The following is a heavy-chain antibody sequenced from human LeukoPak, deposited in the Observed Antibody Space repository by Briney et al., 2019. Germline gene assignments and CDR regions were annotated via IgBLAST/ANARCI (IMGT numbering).Heavy chain of an antibody. J-gene: IGHJ6*02. CDR1: GFTFSSYA. CDR2: ISYDGSNK. D-gene: IGHD3-3*01. Sequence: PGGSLRLSCAASGFTFSSYAMHWVRQAPGKGLEWVAVISYDGSNKYYADSVEGRFTISRDNSKNTLYLQMNSLRAEDTAVYYCAREYYDFWSGYYSYYYYYGMDVWGQGTTVTVSS. V-gene: IGHV3-30-3*01. CDR3: AREYYDFWSGYYSYYYYYGMDV.